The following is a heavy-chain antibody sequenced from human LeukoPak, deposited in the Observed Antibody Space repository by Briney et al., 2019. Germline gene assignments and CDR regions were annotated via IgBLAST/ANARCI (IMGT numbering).Heavy chain of an antibody. CDR2: IKQDGSEK. CDR3: ARYDFWSGYSPFDY. CDR1: GFTFSSYW. Sequence: GGSLRLSCAASGFTFSSYWMSWVRQAPGKGLEGVANIKQDGSEKYYVDSVKGRFTISRDNAKNSLYLQMNSLRAEDTAVYYRARYDFWSGYSPFDYWGQGTLVTVSS. V-gene: IGHV3-7*01. J-gene: IGHJ4*02. D-gene: IGHD3-3*01.